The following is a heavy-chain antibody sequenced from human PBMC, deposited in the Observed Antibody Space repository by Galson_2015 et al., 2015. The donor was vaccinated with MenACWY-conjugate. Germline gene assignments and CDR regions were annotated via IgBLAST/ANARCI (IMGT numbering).Heavy chain of an antibody. CDR1: GYSFTSYY. J-gene: IGHJ4*02. V-gene: IGHV1-46*01. D-gene: IGHD1-26*01. CDR2: INPSGGST. CDR3: ARGKATISTNDYFEY. Sequence: SVKVSCKASGYSFTSYYIHWVRQAPGQGLEWMGIINPSGGSTTYAQKFQGRVTMTRDTSTSTVYMEVSSLSSEDTAVYYCARGKATISTNDYFEYWGQGTLVTVPS.